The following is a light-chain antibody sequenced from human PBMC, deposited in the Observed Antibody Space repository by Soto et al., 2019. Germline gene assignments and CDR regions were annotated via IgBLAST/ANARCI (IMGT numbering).Light chain of an antibody. CDR3: QQYNSDSHA. J-gene: IGKJ1*01. CDR2: EAS. CDR1: QTISSW. V-gene: IGKV1-5*03. Sequence: DIQMTQSPSTLSASVGDRVTITCRASQTISSWLAWYQQKPGKVPKLLIYEASNLKSGVPSRFSGSGSGTEFTLTISSLQPEDVATYYCQQYNSDSHAFGQGTKVDIK.